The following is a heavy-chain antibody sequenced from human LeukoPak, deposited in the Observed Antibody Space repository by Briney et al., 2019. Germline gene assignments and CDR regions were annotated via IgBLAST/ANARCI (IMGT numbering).Heavy chain of an antibody. CDR2: SKTKTNGGTT. CDR3: ATYSSGWF. J-gene: IGHJ4*02. D-gene: IGHD6-19*01. V-gene: IGHV3-15*01. Sequence: PGVSLRLSCAASGFSFSNAWMSWVRQAPAKGLEWVGRSKTKTNGGTTDYAALVIGRSTISCDDSITSVYLQITSVNSGARAVYSGATYSSGWFWGQGTLVTVSS. CDR1: GFSFSNAW.